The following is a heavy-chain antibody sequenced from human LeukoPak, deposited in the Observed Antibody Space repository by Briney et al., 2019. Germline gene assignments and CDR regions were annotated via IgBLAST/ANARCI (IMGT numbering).Heavy chain of an antibody. J-gene: IGHJ4*02. D-gene: IGHD6-19*01. V-gene: IGHV4-4*07. Sequence: PSETLSLTCTVSGGSISSYYWSWIRQPAGKGLEWIGRIHTSGSTNYNPSLKSRVTMSVDTSKNQFSLKLSSVTAADTAVYYCARLEDSSGRGHFDYWGQGTLVTVSS. CDR2: IHTSGST. CDR3: ARLEDSSGRGHFDY. CDR1: GGSISSYY.